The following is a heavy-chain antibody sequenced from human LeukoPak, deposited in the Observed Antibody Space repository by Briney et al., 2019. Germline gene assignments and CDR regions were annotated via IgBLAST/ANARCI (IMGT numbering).Heavy chain of an antibody. J-gene: IGHJ2*01. CDR3: ARPVFGKEYSYGYWYFDL. D-gene: IGHD5-18*01. V-gene: IGHV4-59*08. Sequence: PSETLSLTCTVSGGSFSSYYWSWIRQPPGKGLEWIGYIYYSGSTNYNPSLKSRVTISVDTSKNQFSLKLSSVTAADTAVYYCARPVFGKEYSYGYWYFDLWGRGTLVTVSS. CDR2: IYYSGST. CDR1: GGSFSSYY.